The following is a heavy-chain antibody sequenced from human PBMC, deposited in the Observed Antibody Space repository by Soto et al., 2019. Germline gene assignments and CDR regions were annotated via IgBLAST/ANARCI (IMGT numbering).Heavy chain of an antibody. V-gene: IGHV1-2*02. Sequence: WASVKVSCKASGYTFSGFYMHWVRQAPGQGLEWMGWINPNSGGTKSAEKFQGRVTMTRGTSISTAYMELSRLTSDDTAVYYCASAAVTGTAGLDFWGQGTQVTVSS. J-gene: IGHJ4*02. CDR2: INPNSGGT. CDR1: GYTFSGFY. CDR3: ASAAVTGTAGLDF. D-gene: IGHD6-19*01.